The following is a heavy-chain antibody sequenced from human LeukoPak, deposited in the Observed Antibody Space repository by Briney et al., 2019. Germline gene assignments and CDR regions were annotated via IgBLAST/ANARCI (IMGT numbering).Heavy chain of an antibody. CDR1: GFAFSDYY. Sequence: GGSLRLSCAASGFAFSDYYMSWIRQTPGKGLEWISYIGSGGSTISYADSVKGRFTISRDNTNNSLHLHMSSLTVEDTAVYYCARGDSGDFDDKSHDFWGQGTLVTVSS. CDR2: IGSGGSTI. CDR3: ARGDSGDFDDKSHDF. V-gene: IGHV3-11*01. J-gene: IGHJ4*02. D-gene: IGHD4-17*01.